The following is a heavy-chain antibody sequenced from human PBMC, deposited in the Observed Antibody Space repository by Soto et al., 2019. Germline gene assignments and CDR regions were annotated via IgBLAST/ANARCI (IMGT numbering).Heavy chain of an antibody. D-gene: IGHD2-15*01. CDR2: ISYDGSNK. CDR1: GFTFSSYA. Sequence: QVQLVESGGGVVQPGRSLRLSCAASGFTFSSYAMHWVRQAPGKGLEWVTIISYDGSNKYYADSVKGRFTISRDNSKNTLYLPMTSLRPEDTAVYYCARAPAGIYCSGGSCYYGMDVWGQGTTVTVSS. CDR3: ARAPAGIYCSGGSCYYGMDV. J-gene: IGHJ6*02. V-gene: IGHV3-30-3*01.